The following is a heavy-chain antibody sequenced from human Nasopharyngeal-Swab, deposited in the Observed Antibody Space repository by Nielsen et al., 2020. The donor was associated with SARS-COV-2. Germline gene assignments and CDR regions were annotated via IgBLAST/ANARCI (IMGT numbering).Heavy chain of an antibody. Sequence: WIRQPPGKALEWLALIYWDDDKRYSPSLKSRLTISKDTSKNQVVLSMTNMDPVDTATYYRAHCNWSYGGYYFDYWGQGSLVTVSS. CDR2: IYWDDDK. CDR3: AHCNWSYGGYYFDY. J-gene: IGHJ4*02. D-gene: IGHD1-7*01. V-gene: IGHV2-5*02.